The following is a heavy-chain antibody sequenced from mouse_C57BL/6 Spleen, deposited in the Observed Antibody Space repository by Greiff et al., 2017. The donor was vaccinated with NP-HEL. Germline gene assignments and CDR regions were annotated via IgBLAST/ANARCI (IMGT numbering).Heavy chain of an antibody. V-gene: IGHV5-4*03. CDR1: GFTFSSYA. J-gene: IGHJ3*01. Sequence: EVKLMESGGGLVKPGGSLKLSCAASGFTFSSYAMSWVRQTPEKRLEWVATISDGGSYTYYPDNVKGRFTISRDNAKKNRYLQMSHRKSEDTSMYYCAREVGYYGYLPFAYWGQGTLVTVSA. CDR3: AREVGYYGYLPFAY. CDR2: ISDGGSYT. D-gene: IGHD2-2*01.